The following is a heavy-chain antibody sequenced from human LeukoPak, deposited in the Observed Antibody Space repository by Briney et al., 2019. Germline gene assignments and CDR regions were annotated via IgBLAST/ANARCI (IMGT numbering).Heavy chain of an antibody. D-gene: IGHD3-10*02. Sequence: GGSLRLSCATSGFTFSIYGMQCVRQAPGKGLEWVAFIRFDGNNKYHADSVKGRFTISRDNSENTLYLQMNSLRAEDTAVYYCAELGITMIGGVWGKGTTVTISS. CDR3: AELGITMIGGV. V-gene: IGHV3-30*02. CDR2: IRFDGNNK. CDR1: GFTFSIYG. J-gene: IGHJ6*04.